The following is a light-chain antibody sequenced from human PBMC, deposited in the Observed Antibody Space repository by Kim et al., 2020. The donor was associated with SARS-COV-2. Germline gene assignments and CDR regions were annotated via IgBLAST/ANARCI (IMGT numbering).Light chain of an antibody. CDR1: SSDVGGYNY. CDR3: SSYTASSTLV. CDR2: GVT. Sequence: GQSITISWTGTSSDVGGYNYVSWYQQHPGKAPKLMIYGVTNRPSGVSNRFSGSKSGNTASLIISGLQAEDEADYYCSSYTASSTLVFGGGTQLTVL. V-gene: IGLV2-14*03. J-gene: IGLJ3*02.